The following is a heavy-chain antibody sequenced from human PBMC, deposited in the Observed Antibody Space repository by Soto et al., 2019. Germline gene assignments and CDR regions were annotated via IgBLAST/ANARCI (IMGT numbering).Heavy chain of an antibody. CDR3: ASGIVVVPAASDAFDI. D-gene: IGHD2-2*01. CDR2: INPSGGST. V-gene: IGHV1-46*03. Sequence: GASVKVSCKASGYTFTSYYMYWVRQAPGQGLEWMGIINPSGGSTSYAKKFQGRVTMTRDTSTSTVYMELSSLRSEDTAVYYCASGIVVVPAASDAFDIWGQGTMVTVSS. J-gene: IGHJ3*02. CDR1: GYTFTSYY.